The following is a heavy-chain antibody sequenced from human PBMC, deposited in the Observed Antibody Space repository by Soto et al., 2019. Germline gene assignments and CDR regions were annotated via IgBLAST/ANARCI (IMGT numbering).Heavy chain of an antibody. D-gene: IGHD2-21*01. Sequence: EVQLLESGGDSVQPGGSVRLSCAGSGFTFIHYAMNWVRQAPGKGLERVSTISGGGDATFFADSVRGRFTFSRDNSKSTVTLQMSSLGVDDTAVYYCARKVVGSTSRPDYWYVDLWGRGTLVTVSS. CDR3: ARKVVGSTSRPDYWYVDL. V-gene: IGHV3-23*01. CDR1: GFTFIHYA. CDR2: ISGGGDAT. J-gene: IGHJ2*01.